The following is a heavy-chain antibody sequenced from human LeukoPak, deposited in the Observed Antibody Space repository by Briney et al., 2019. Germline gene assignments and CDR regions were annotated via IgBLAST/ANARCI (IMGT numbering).Heavy chain of an antibody. CDR1: GGSISSSSYY. CDR3: ARENYDFWSGLTYYYYMDV. J-gene: IGHJ6*03. Sequence: SETLSLTCTVSGGSISSSSYYWGWIRQPPGKGLEWIGSIYYSGSTYYNPSLKSRVTISVDTSKNQFSLKLSSVTAADTAVYYCARENYDFWSGLTYYYYMDVWGKGTTVTVSS. D-gene: IGHD3-3*01. CDR2: IYYSGST. V-gene: IGHV4-39*07.